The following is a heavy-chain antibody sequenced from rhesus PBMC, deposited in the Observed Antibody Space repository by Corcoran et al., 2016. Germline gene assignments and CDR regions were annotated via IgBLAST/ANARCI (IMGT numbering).Heavy chain of an antibody. CDR1: GGSISSSNW. CDR3: ARHARTYSSGWPYYFDY. Sequence: QVQLQESGPAVVKPSETLSLTCAVSGGSISSSNWWSWIRQSPGKGLEWIGGIYGSGGSTEYNPSLTSRVTISIDSSKNQFSLKLSSVTAADTAVYYCARHARTYSSGWPYYFDYWGQGVLVTVSS. D-gene: IGHD6-31*01. CDR2: IYGSGGST. J-gene: IGHJ4*01. V-gene: IGHV4-93*02.